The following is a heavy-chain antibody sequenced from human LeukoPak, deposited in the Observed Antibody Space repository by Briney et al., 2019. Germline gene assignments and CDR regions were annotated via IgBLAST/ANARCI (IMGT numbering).Heavy chain of an antibody. Sequence: SQTLSLTCAISGDSVSSNSAAWNWIRQSPSRGLEWLGRTYYRSKWYNDYAVSVKSRITINPDTSKNQFSLQLNSVTPEDTAVYYCARVPHYDYVWGSPPPRWYFDYWGQGTLVTVSS. J-gene: IGHJ4*02. D-gene: IGHD3-16*01. CDR1: GDSVSSNSAA. CDR2: TYYRSKWYN. V-gene: IGHV6-1*01. CDR3: ARVPHYDYVWGSPPPRWYFDY.